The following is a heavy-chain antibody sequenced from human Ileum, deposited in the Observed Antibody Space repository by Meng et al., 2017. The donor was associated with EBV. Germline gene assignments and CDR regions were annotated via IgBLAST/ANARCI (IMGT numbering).Heavy chain of an antibody. Sequence: QGQLQASGPGLVKPSGTLSLTCDVSGVSISGNYWSWIRQSPVKGLEWIGFFYEGTTNYNPSLKSRVTIAAGPANNQISLRLSSVTSADTAVYYCAKGGQWDPLDSWGRGIPVTVSS. CDR3: AKGGQWDPLDS. CDR2: FYEGTT. V-gene: IGHV4-59*01. CDR1: GVSISGNY. D-gene: IGHD1-26*01. J-gene: IGHJ4*02.